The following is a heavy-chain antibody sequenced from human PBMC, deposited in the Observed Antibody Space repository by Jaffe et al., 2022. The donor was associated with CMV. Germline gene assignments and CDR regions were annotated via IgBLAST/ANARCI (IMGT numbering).Heavy chain of an antibody. CDR1: GFTFSSYE. D-gene: IGHD3-16*01. Sequence: EVQLVESGGGLVQPGGSLRLSCAASGFTFSSYEMNWVRQAPGKGLEWVSYISSSGSTIYYADSVKGRFTISRDNAKNSLYLQMNSLRAEDTAVYYCARGLGRVNWFDPWGQGTLVTVSS. V-gene: IGHV3-48*03. J-gene: IGHJ5*02. CDR2: ISSSGSTI. CDR3: ARGLGRVNWFDP.